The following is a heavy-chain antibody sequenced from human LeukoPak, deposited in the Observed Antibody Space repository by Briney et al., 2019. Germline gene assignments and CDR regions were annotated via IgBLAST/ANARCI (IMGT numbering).Heavy chain of an antibody. Sequence: ASVKVSCKASGYTLTGYYIHWVRQAPGQGLEWMGRINPKTGGTNYAQKFHGRVTMTRDTSISTAYMELRSLRSDDTAVYYGARGRKWGTAAVDYWGQGTLVTVSS. J-gene: IGHJ4*02. V-gene: IGHV1-2*06. CDR2: INPKTGGT. D-gene: IGHD1-1*01. CDR1: GYTLTGYY. CDR3: ARGRKWGTAAVDY.